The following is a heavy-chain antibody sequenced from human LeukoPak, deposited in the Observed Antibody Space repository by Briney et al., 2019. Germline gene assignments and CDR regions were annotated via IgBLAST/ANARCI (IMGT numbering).Heavy chain of an antibody. CDR3: ARARGDIVVVPAAIWFDP. D-gene: IGHD2-2*01. CDR2: IKPNNGGT. J-gene: IGHJ5*02. Sequence: GASVTVSFKASGYTFTVYYMHWVRQAPGQGLEWMGWIKPNNGGTNYEQKFQGRVTMTRDTSISTAYMELSRLRSDDTAVYYCARARGDIVVVPAAIWFDPWGQGTLVTVSS. V-gene: IGHV1-2*02. CDR1: GYTFTVYY.